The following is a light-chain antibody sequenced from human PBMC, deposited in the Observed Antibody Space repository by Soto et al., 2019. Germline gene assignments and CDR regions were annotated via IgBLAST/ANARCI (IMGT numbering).Light chain of an antibody. V-gene: IGKV1-5*03. CDR1: QSIDTW. Sequence: DIQMTQSPSTLSPSVADRVTITCRASQSIDTWLAWHQQKPGQVPKLLISKASTLESGVPSRFSGSGSETDFTLTISSLQAEDFATYYCQQLSTYPSTFGGGTKVDI. CDR3: QQLSTYPST. J-gene: IGKJ4*01. CDR2: KAS.